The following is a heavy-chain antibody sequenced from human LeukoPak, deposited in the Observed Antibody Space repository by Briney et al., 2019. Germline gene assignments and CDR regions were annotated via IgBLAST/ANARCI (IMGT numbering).Heavy chain of an antibody. Sequence: PSGTLSLTCSVSGGSISSYYWNWIRQPAGTGLEWIGRIYRSGSTNYSPSLKSRISMSIDTSKSQFSLKLSSVTAADTAVYYCARSNDNGDYYFDSWGQGTLVTVSS. D-gene: IGHD4-17*01. CDR1: GGSISSYY. V-gene: IGHV4-4*07. J-gene: IGHJ4*02. CDR2: IYRSGST. CDR3: ARSNDNGDYYFDS.